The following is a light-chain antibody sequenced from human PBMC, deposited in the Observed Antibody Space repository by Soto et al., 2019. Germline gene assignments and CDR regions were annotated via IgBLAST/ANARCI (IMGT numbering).Light chain of an antibody. Sequence: EDVLTQSPGTLSLSPGERATLSCRASQDVDSGYLGWYQQKPGQAPRLLIYAASTRATGIPDRFSGSGSGTDFTLTISRLEPEDFAVYFCHHYGTSPQTFGQETRVEIK. CDR2: AAS. J-gene: IGKJ1*01. CDR3: HHYGTSPQT. CDR1: QDVDSGY. V-gene: IGKV3-20*01.